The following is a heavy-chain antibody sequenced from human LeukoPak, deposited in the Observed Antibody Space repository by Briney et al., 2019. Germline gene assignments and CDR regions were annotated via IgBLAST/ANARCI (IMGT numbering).Heavy chain of an antibody. J-gene: IGHJ4*02. CDR1: GFTFSSYA. V-gene: IGHV3-30-3*01. D-gene: IGHD3-16*01. CDR3: AKDVMITFGGVVLTTAFDY. CDR2: ISYDGSNK. Sequence: GGSLRLSCAASGFTFSSYAMHWVRQAPVKGLEWVAVISYDGSNKYYADSVKGRFTISRDNSKNTLYLQMNSLRAEDTAVYYCAKDVMITFGGVVLTTAFDYWGQGALVTVSS.